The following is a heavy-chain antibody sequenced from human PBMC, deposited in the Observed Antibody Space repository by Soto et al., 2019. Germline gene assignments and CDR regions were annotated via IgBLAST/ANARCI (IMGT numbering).Heavy chain of an antibody. CDR2: IYSGGST. CDR1: GFTVSSNY. J-gene: IGHJ6*02. Sequence: EVQLVESGGGLIQPGGSLRLSCAASGFTVSSNYMSWVRQAPGKGLEWVSVIYSGGSTYYADSVKGRITISRDNAKNTQYRQMTTLRAEETAVYYCARGPHGGNSGSRYYGIDVWGQGTTVPVS. V-gene: IGHV3-53*01. CDR3: ARGPHGGNSGSRYYGIDV. D-gene: IGHD2-21*02.